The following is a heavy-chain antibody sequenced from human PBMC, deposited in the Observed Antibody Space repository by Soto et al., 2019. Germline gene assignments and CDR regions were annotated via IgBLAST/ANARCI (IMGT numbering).Heavy chain of an antibody. Sequence: QVQLVESGGGVVQPGRSLRLSCAASGFTFSSYGMHWVRQAPGKGLEWVAVISYDGSNKYYADSVKGRFTISRDNSKNTLYLQMNSLRAEDTAVYYCVKGPGRYFDWLFQFDYWGQGTLVTVSS. CDR3: VKGPGRYFDWLFQFDY. CDR1: GFTFSSYG. CDR2: ISYDGSNK. J-gene: IGHJ4*02. D-gene: IGHD3-9*01. V-gene: IGHV3-30*18.